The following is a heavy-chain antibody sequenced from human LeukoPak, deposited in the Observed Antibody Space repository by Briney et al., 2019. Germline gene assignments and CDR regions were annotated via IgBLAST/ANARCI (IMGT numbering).Heavy chain of an antibody. CDR3: ARVRRQQLGYYFDY. CDR1: GYTFSGYY. J-gene: IGHJ4*02. D-gene: IGHD6-13*01. CDR2: INPNSGGT. V-gene: IGHV1-2*02. Sequence: GASVKVSCKASGYTFSGYYIYWVRQAPGQGLEWMGWINPNSGGTNYAQKFQGRVTMTRDTSISTAYMELSRLRSDDTAVYYCARVRRQQLGYYFDYWGQGTLVTVSS.